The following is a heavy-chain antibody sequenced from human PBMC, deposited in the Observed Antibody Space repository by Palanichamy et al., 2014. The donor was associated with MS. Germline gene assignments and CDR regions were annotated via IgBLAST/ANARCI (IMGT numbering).Heavy chain of an antibody. J-gene: IGHJ4*02. CDR1: GFSIGEYW. D-gene: IGHD5-18*01. CDR2: IRQDGNEE. V-gene: IGHV3-7*01. Sequence: EVQLVQVWGRAMVQPGGSLRLSCAASGFSIGEYWMSWVRQAPGKGLEWVAHIRQDGNEEHHVHSVRGRFAIARDNARNSLYLQMDSLRVEDTAMYYCLRAGCSYDRCPYGAYPECWGQGTLVTVSS. CDR3: LRAGCSYDRCPYGAYPEC.